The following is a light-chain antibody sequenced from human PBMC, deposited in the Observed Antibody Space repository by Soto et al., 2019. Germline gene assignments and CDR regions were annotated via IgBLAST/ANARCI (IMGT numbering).Light chain of an antibody. Sequence: DIQMSQSPTSLSASVGERVTITFLASQSISSYLYWYQQKPGKAPKLLIYGASSLHSGVPSRFGGSGSGTDFTLTISSLQPDDFATYFCQQCYSNPRTFCQGTKVDIK. V-gene: IGKV1-39*01. CDR2: GAS. CDR3: QQCYSNPRT. CDR1: QSISSY. J-gene: IGKJ1*01.